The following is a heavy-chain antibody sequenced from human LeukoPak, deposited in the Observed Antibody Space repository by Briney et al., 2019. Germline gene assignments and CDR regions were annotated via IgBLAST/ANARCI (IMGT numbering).Heavy chain of an antibody. CDR1: GFTFYMYA. CDR3: AKDRPNFHENSGHYYRRDGDS. V-gene: IGHV3-23*01. J-gene: IGHJ5*01. CDR2: MCGTAGCT. Sequence: GGSLTLSCQASGFTFYMYAMSWVRQAPGTGLEWVASMCGTAGCTFYPDSVKGRFTISRDNSKNVLYLRMNSLTAEDTAIYYCAKDRPNFHENSGHYYRRDGDSWGQGTLVTVSS. D-gene: IGHD3-22*01.